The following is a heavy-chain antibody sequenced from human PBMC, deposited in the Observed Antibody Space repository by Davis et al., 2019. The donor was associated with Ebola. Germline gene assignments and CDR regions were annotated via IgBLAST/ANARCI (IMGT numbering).Heavy chain of an antibody. CDR1: GFTFSSYA. V-gene: IGHV3-23*01. D-gene: IGHD6-13*01. CDR3: AKFIAAAGKRFDP. J-gene: IGHJ5*02. Sequence: GESLKISCAASGFTFSSYAMSWVRQAPGKGLAWVSAISGSGGSTYYADSVKGRFTISRDNSKNTLYLQMNGLRAEDTAVYYCAKFIAAAGKRFDPWGQGTLVTVSS. CDR2: ISGSGGST.